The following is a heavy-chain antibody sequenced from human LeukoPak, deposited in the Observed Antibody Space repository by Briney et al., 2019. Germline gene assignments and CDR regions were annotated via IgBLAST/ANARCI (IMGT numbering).Heavy chain of an antibody. V-gene: IGHV4-34*01. D-gene: IGHD6-19*01. CDR3: ARANLMYSSGWLVY. J-gene: IGHJ4*02. CDR1: GGSFSGYY. Sequence: PSETLSLTCAVYGGSFSGYYWSWIRQPPGKGLEWIGEINHSGSTNYNPSLKSRVTISVDTSKNQFSLKLSSVTAADTAVYYCARANLMYSSGWLVYWGQGTLVTVSS. CDR2: INHSGST.